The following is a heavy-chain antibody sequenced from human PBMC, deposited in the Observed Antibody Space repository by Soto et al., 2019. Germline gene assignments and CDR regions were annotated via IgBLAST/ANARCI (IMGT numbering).Heavy chain of an antibody. V-gene: IGHV4-59*01. J-gene: IGHJ5*02. CDR3: ARGGRGYSYATRWLDP. CDR2: IYYSGST. D-gene: IGHD5-18*01. CDR1: GGSISSYY. Sequence: SETLSLTCTVSGGSISSYYWSWIRQPPGKGLEWIGYIYYSGSTNYNPSLKSRVTISVDTSKNQFSLKLSSVTAADTAVYYCARGGRGYSYATRWLDPWGQGTLVPVYS.